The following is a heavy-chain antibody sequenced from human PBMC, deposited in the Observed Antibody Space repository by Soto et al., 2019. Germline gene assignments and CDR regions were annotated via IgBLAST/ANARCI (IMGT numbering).Heavy chain of an antibody. CDR1: GVTFSTSG. J-gene: IGHJ4*03. V-gene: IGHV1-69*01. CDR3: ASVSPSICGGGNCYRLDSYFDS. Sequence: QVQLVQSGAEVKKPGSSLKVSCKTAGVTFSTSGISWVRQGPGQGIEWMGGIIPLFGTPKYALKFQGRVSITADDSATTTYLEFSGLSSDDTAIYYCASVSPSICGGGNCYRLDSYFDSWGQGSQVVVSS. CDR2: IIPLFGTP. D-gene: IGHD2-21*01.